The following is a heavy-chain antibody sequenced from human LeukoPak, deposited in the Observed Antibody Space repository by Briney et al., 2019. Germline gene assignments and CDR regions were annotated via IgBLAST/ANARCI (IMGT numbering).Heavy chain of an antibody. CDR1: GYTFTSYY. D-gene: IGHD3-22*01. CDR2: INPSGGST. J-gene: IGHJ3*02. CDR3: ARSGDYYDSSGYGPFDAFDI. V-gene: IGHV1-46*01. Sequence: ASVKVSCKASGYTFTSYYMHWVRQAPGQGLEWMGIINPSGGSTSYAQKFQGGVTMTRDTSTSTVYMELSSLRSEDTAVYYCARSGDYYDSSGYGPFDAFDIWGQGTMVTVSS.